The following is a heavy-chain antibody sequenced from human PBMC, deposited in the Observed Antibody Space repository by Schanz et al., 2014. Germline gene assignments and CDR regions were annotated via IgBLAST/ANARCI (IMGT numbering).Heavy chain of an antibody. CDR2: IKEDGSVK. J-gene: IGHJ4*02. CDR3: VRVSFADPRLYRGLDRDIDY. D-gene: IGHD3-10*01. V-gene: IGHV3-7*02. Sequence: EVQLAESGGGLVQPGGSLRLSCAASTFTFSSDWMSWVRQAPGKGLEWVANIKEDGSVKDYVDSVKGRFTISRDNAKNSVFQQMNSLRAEDTAVYYCVRVSFADPRLYRGLDRDIDYWGQGTLVTVSS. CDR1: TFTFSSDW.